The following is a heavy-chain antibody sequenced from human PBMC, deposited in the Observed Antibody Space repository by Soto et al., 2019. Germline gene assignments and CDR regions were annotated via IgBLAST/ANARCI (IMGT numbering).Heavy chain of an antibody. CDR2: INHSGDT. J-gene: IGHJ4*02. Sequence: SETLSLTCAVYGGSFTDYYWSWIRQPPGKGLEWIGEINHSGDTNYNPSLKSRVTISVDTSKNQFSLKLSSVTAADTAVYYCARGGMGARPFNYWGQGTQVTVSS. CDR3: ARGGMGARPFNY. D-gene: IGHD1-26*01. V-gene: IGHV4-34*01. CDR1: GGSFTDYY.